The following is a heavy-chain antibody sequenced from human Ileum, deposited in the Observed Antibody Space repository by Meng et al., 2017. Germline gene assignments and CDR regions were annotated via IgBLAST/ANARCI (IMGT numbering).Heavy chain of an antibody. CDR2: IYSNGNT. J-gene: IGHJ4*02. V-gene: IGHV4-30-4*01. CDR1: GGAISSGDYY. Sequence: QVQLQESGPRLVKPSQTLSLTCPASGGAISSGDYYWSWVRQSPGKGPGWIGYIYSNGNTYSNPSLRGRLMISIDTSKNQFSLKLSSVTAADTAVYYCARAPKYCTNAVCSRPLDSWGQGTLVTVSS. D-gene: IGHD2-8*01. CDR3: ARAPKYCTNAVCSRPLDS.